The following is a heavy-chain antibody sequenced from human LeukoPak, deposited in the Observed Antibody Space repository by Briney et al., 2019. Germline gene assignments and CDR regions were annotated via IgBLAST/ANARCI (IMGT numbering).Heavy chain of an antibody. D-gene: IGHD3-22*01. CDR1: GGSFSGYY. J-gene: IGHJ4*02. CDR3: ARVITVIVVVPDYFDY. Sequence: KPSETLSLTCAVYGGSFSGYYWSWIRQPPGKGLEWIGEINHSGSTNYNPSLKSRVTISVDTSKNQFSLKLSSVTAADTAVYYCARVITVIVVVPDYFDYWGQGTLVTVSS. V-gene: IGHV4-34*01. CDR2: INHSGST.